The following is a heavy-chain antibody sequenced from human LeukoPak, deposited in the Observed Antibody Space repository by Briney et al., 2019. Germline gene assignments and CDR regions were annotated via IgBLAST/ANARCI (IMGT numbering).Heavy chain of an antibody. V-gene: IGHV3-9*01. Sequence: PGRSLTLSCAASGFTFDDYAMHWVRHAPGKGLEWVSGISWNSGSIVYADSVKGRLTISRDNAKNSLYLQMNSLRAEDTALYYCAKGRSSGWYGPYYGMDVWGQGTTVTVSS. D-gene: IGHD6-19*01. CDR1: GFTFDDYA. CDR2: ISWNSGSI. J-gene: IGHJ6*02. CDR3: AKGRSSGWYGPYYGMDV.